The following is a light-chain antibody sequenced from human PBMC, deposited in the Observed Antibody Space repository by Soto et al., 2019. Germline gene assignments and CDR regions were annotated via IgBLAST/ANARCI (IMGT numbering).Light chain of an antibody. CDR1: QSVSGN. V-gene: IGKV3D-15*01. CDR2: GAA. CDR3: QQHTNWPPT. Sequence: EIVMTQSPATLSVSPGERATLSCRASQSVSGNLAWYQQKPGQAPRLLIYGAANRATGIPARFSGSGTGTDFTLTICSLQSEDSAVYYCQQHTNWPPTFGQGTKVEIK. J-gene: IGKJ1*01.